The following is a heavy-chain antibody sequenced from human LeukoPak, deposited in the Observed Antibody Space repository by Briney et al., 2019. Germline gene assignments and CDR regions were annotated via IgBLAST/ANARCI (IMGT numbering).Heavy chain of an antibody. D-gene: IGHD6-19*01. J-gene: IGHJ4*02. CDR2: IYPGDSDT. CDR3: ARPTAGIAVAGPLTYYFDY. Sequence: GESLKISSKGSGYSFTSYWIGWVRQMPGKGLEWMGIIYPGDSDTRYSPSFQGQVTISADKSISTAYLQWSSLKASDTAMYYCARPTAGIAVAGPLTYYFDYWGQGTLVTVSS. CDR1: GYSFTSYW. V-gene: IGHV5-51*01.